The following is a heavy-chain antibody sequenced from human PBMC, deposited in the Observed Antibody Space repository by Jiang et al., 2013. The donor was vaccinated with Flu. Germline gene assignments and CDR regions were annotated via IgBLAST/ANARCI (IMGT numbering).Heavy chain of an antibody. CDR3: ARGLRSSGTVYFDL. V-gene: IGHV1-8*01. D-gene: IGHD6-19*01. Sequence: AEVKKPGASVRVSCKASGYTFTSYDINWVRQATGQGLEWMGWMNPNSGNTGYAQKFLGRVTMTRNTSVSTAYMELSSLRSDDTTVYYCARGLRSSGTVYFDLWGQGTLVTVSS. J-gene: IGHJ4*02. CDR1: GYTFTSYD. CDR2: MNPNSGNT.